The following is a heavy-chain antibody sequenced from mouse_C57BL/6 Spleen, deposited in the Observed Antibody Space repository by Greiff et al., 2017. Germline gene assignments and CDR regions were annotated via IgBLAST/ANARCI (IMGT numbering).Heavy chain of an antibody. CDR3: ASVSGNYPYYIDY. J-gene: IGHJ2*01. D-gene: IGHD2-1*01. CDR2: ISDGGSYT. CDR1: GFTFSSYA. V-gene: IGHV5-4*03. Sequence: EVKVVESGGGLVKPGGSLKLSCAASGFTFSSYAMSWVRQTPEKRLEWVATISDGGSYTYYPDNVKGRFTISRDNAKNNLYLQMSHLKSEDTAMYFTASVSGNYPYYIDYWGQGTTLTVSS.